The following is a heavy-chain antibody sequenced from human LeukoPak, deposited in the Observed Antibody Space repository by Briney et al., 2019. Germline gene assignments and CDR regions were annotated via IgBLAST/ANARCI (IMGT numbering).Heavy chain of an antibody. D-gene: IGHD3-22*01. Sequence: GGSLRLSCAASGFTFSSYAMHWVRQAPGKGLEWVAVISYDGSNKYYADSVKGRFTISRDNSKNTLYLQMNSLRPEDTAVYYCAGDLYSYDSSGYPYAFDIWGQGTMVTVSS. CDR3: AGDLYSYDSSGYPYAFDI. CDR1: GFTFSSYA. J-gene: IGHJ3*02. V-gene: IGHV3-30-3*01. CDR2: ISYDGSNK.